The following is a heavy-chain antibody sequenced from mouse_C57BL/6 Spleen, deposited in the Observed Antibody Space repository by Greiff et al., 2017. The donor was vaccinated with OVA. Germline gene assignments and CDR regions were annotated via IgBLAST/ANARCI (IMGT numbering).Heavy chain of an antibody. CDR2: ISYDGSN. D-gene: IGHD1-1*01. V-gene: IGHV3-6*01. CDR3: AREDPTHYGNYFDY. CDR1: GYSITSGYY. J-gene: IGHJ2*01. Sequence: EVKLMESGPGLVKPSQSLSLTCSVTGYSITSGYYWNWIRQFPGNKLEWMGYISYDGSNNYNPSLKNRISITRDTSKNQFFLKLNSVTTEDTATYYCAREDPTHYGNYFDYWGQGTTLTVSS.